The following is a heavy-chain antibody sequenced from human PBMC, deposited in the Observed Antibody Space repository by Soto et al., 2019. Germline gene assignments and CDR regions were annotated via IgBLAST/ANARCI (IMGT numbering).Heavy chain of an antibody. D-gene: IGHD1-26*01. CDR1: GYTFTSYG. Sequence: ASVNVSCKASGYTFTSYGISWVRQAPGQGLEWMGWISAYNGNTNYAQKLQGRVTMTTDTSTSTAYMELRSLRSDDTAVYYCARDLIVGATLYYYYYGMDVWGQGTTVTVSS. CDR3: ARDLIVGATLYYYYYGMDV. V-gene: IGHV1-18*01. J-gene: IGHJ6*02. CDR2: ISAYNGNT.